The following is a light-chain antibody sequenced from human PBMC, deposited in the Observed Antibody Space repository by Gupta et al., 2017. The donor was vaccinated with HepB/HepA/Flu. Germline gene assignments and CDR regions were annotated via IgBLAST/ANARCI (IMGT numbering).Light chain of an antibody. Sequence: EIVLTQSPATLSLSRGERATLSCRASQSVSSYLAWYQQKPGQAPRLLIYDASNRATGIPARFIGSGSGTDFTLTISRLEPEDFAVYYCQQRSNWPPLVTFGQGTRLEIK. CDR3: QQRSNWPPLVT. J-gene: IGKJ5*01. CDR2: DAS. V-gene: IGKV3-11*01. CDR1: QSVSSY.